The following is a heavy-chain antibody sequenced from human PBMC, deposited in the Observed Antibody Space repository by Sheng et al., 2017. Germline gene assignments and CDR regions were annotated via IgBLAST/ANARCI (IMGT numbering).Heavy chain of an antibody. CDR2: IIHSGRT. Sequence: QVQLQQWGAGLLKPWETLSLTCAVYGGSFSGYYWSWIRQPPGKGLEWIGEIIHSGRTNYNPSLKSRVTISVDTSKNQFSLNLNSVTAADTAVYYCARGSRRVATIGHYYYYMDVWGKGTTVTVSS. V-gene: IGHV4-34*01. D-gene: IGHD5-12*01. CDR1: GGSFSGYY. CDR3: ARGSRRVATIGHYYYYMDV. J-gene: IGHJ6*03.